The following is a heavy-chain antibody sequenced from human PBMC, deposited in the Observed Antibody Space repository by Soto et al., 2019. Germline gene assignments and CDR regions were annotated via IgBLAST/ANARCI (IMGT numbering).Heavy chain of an antibody. CDR3: GSINYYATTGYHLDS. D-gene: IGHD3-22*01. CDR1: GGSISSYY. J-gene: IGHJ4*02. Sequence: SETLSLTCTVSGGSISSYYWSWIRQPPGKGLEWIGYIYFRGTTNYNPSLKSRVTMSADTSKNQFSLKLNSVTAADTAVYYCGSINYYATTGYHLDSWGQGMMVTGSS. CDR2: IYFRGTT. V-gene: IGHV4-59*01.